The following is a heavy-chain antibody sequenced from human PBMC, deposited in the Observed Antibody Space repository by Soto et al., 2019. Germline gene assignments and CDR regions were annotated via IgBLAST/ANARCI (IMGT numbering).Heavy chain of an antibody. CDR2: SRNKAVSYTT. V-gene: IGHV3-72*01. J-gene: IGHJ4*02. CDR3: ARGAPPFDC. CDR1: GFTLSDHY. Sequence: PGGSLRLSCAASGFTLSDHYMDWVRQTPGKGLEWVGRSRNKAVSYTTEYAASVKGRFTISRDDSKNSLYLQMNSLRTEDTAVYYCARGAPPFDCWGQGTLVTVSS.